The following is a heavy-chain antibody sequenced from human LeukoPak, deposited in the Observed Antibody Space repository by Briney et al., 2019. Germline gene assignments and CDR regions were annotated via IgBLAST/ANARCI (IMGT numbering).Heavy chain of an antibody. CDR3: ARDSRVYSYGPFDY. J-gene: IGHJ4*02. V-gene: IGHV3-30*03. CDR2: ISYDASNK. CDR1: GFTFSSYA. D-gene: IGHD5-18*01. Sequence: GGSLRLSCAASGFTFSSYAMHWVRQAPGKGLEWVTIISYDASNKYYADSVKGRFTISRDNSKNTLYLQLDSLRPEDTAVYYCARDSRVYSYGPFDYWGQGTLVTVSS.